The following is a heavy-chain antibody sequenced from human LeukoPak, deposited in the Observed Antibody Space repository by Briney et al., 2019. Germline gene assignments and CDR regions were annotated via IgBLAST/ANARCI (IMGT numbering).Heavy chain of an antibody. Sequence: AGGSLRLSCAASGFTFSSYGMHWVRQAPGKGLEWVAVIWYDGSNKYYADSVKGRFTISRDNSKNTLYLQMNSLRAEDTAVYYCAKGPGVVPASFDYWGQGTLVTVSS. CDR2: IWYDGSNK. CDR3: AKGPGVVPASFDY. CDR1: GFTFSSYG. V-gene: IGHV3-33*06. D-gene: IGHD2-2*01. J-gene: IGHJ4*02.